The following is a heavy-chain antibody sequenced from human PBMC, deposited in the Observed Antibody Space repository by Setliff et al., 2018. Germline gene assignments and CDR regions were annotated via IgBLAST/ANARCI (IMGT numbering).Heavy chain of an antibody. CDR3: ARVGSKPQLGWFDP. D-gene: IGHD1-26*01. V-gene: IGHV3-21*01. Sequence: GGSLRLSCAASGFTFSSYSMNWVRQAPGKGLEWVSSISRSSTYIYYADSMKGRFTISRDNARNTLYLQMNSLTAEDTAVYYCARVGSKPQLGWFDPWGQGTLVTVSS. CDR2: ISRSSTYI. J-gene: IGHJ5*02. CDR1: GFTFSSYS.